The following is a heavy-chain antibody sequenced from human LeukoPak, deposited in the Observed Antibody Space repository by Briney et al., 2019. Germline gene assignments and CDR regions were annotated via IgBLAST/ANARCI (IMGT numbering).Heavy chain of an antibody. Sequence: GGSLRLSCAASGFTFSSYAMSWVRQAPGKGLEWVSAISGSGGSTYYADSVKGRFTISRDNSKNSLYLQMNSLRAGDTAVYYCARSRVAYCGGDCYSEYMDVWGKGTTVTISS. CDR2: ISGSGGST. J-gene: IGHJ6*03. CDR1: GFTFSSYA. CDR3: ARSRVAYCGGDCYSEYMDV. D-gene: IGHD2-21*02. V-gene: IGHV3-23*01.